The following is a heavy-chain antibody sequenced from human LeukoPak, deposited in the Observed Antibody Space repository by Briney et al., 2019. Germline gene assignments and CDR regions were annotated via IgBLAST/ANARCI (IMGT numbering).Heavy chain of an antibody. D-gene: IGHD4-23*01. V-gene: IGHV1-18*01. CDR1: GYTFSSYG. CDR2: ISAYNVNT. J-gene: IGHJ4*02. Sequence: ASAKVSCKASGYTFSSYGMSWVRQAPGQSLEWMGWISAYNVNTNYAQKFQDRVTMTTDRSTSTAYMELRSLRSDDTAVYYCARDHSYGGKELAYWGQGTLVTVSS. CDR3: ARDHSYGGKELAY.